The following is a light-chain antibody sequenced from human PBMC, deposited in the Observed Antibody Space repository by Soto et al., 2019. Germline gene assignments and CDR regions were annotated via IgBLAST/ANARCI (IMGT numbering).Light chain of an antibody. V-gene: IGLV2-14*01. CDR1: SSDVGGYNY. CDR2: EVS. CDR3: SSFTTSNTLV. J-gene: IGLJ1*01. Sequence: QSALTQPASVSGSPGQSITISCTGTSSDVGGYNYVSWYQQHPRKAPNLMIYEVSDRPSGVSDRFSGSKSGNTASLTISGLQAEDEADYYCSSFTTSNTLVFGTGTKLTVL.